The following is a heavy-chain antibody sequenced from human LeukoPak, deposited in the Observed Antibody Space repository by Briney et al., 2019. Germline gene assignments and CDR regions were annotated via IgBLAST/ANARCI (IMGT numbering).Heavy chain of an antibody. J-gene: IGHJ4*02. CDR1: GFTFSSYS. D-gene: IGHD2-2*01. Sequence: GGSLRLSCAASGFTFSSYSMNWVRQAPGKGLEWVSSISSSSSYIYYADSVKGRFTISRDNAKNSLYLQMNSLRAEDTAVYYCARGFRSKLPAAQVSNYWGQGTLVTVSS. CDR3: ARGFRSKLPAAQVSNY. CDR2: ISSSSSYI. V-gene: IGHV3-21*01.